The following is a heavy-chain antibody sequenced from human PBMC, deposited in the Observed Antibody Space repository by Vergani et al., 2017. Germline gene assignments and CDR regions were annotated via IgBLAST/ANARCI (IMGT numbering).Heavy chain of an antibody. CDR3: ARDEYYYDSSGLDY. V-gene: IGHV3-7*03. CDR2: IKQDGSGK. J-gene: IGHJ4*02. CDR1: GFTFSSYW. Sequence: EVQLVESGGGLVQPGGSLRLSCAASGFTFSSYWMSWVRQAPGKGLEWVANIKQDGSGKYYVDSVKGRFTISRDNAKNSLYLQMNSLRAEDTAVYYCARDEYYYDSSGLDYWGQGTLVTVSS. D-gene: IGHD3-22*01.